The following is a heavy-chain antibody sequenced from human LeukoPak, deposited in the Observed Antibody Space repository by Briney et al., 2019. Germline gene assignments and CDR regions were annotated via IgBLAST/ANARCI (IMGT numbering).Heavy chain of an antibody. CDR2: INPNSGGT. CDR1: GYTFTGYY. D-gene: IGHD3-22*01. CDR3: ASGYYYDSSGYYY. V-gene: IGHV1-2*02. Sequence: ASVKVSCKASGYTFTGYYMHWVRQPPAQGLAGMGWINPNSGGTNYAQKFQGRVTLTRDTSISTAYMELSRLRSDDTAVYYCASGYYYDSSGYYYWGQGTLVTVSS. J-gene: IGHJ4*02.